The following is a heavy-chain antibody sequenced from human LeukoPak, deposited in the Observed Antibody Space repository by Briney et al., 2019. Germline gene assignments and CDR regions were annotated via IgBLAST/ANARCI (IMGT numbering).Heavy chain of an antibody. CDR2: TYYRSKWYN. D-gene: IGHD6-19*01. Sequence: SQTLSLTCAISGDSVSSNSAAWNWIRQSPSRGLEWLGRTYYRSKWYNDYAVSVKGRITINPDTSKNQFYLQLNSVTPEDTAVYYCARSVIAVAGNLNFDYWGQGTLVTVSS. V-gene: IGHV6-1*01. J-gene: IGHJ4*02. CDR3: ARSVIAVAGNLNFDY. CDR1: GDSVSSNSAA.